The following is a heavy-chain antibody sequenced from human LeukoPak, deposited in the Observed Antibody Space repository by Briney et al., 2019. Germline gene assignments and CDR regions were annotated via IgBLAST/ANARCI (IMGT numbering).Heavy chain of an antibody. D-gene: IGHD3-10*01. J-gene: IGHJ4*02. CDR1: GGSVSGTTYF. V-gene: IGHV4-39*01. Sequence: SETLSLTCTVSGGSVSGTTYFWSWMRQPPGKGLEWIASINYSGSTYSNPSLKSRVTISVDTSDNQFSLKLSSVTAADTAVYYCARYVVYGSGKYYFDFWGQGTLVTVSS. CDR2: INYSGST. CDR3: ARYVVYGSGKYYFDF.